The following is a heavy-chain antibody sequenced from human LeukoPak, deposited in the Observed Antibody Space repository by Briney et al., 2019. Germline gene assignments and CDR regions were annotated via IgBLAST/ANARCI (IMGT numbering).Heavy chain of an antibody. CDR1: GFTFSSYG. CDR2: IRYDGSNK. J-gene: IGHJ4*02. V-gene: IGHV3-30*02. Sequence: GGSLRLSCAASGFTFSSYGMHWVRQAPGKGLEWVAFIRYDGSNKYYADSVKGPFTISRDNSKNTLYLQMNSLRAEDTAVYYCALGDYVWGSYRYTGAPIDYWGQGTLVTVSS. D-gene: IGHD3-16*02. CDR3: ALGDYVWGSYRYTGAPIDY.